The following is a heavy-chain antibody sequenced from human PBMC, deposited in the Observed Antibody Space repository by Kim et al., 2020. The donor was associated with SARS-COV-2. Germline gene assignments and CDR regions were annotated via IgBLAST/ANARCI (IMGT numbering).Heavy chain of an antibody. CDR2: ST. CDR3: AKGARGVLDY. V-gene: IGHV3-23*01. D-gene: IGHD3-16*01. J-gene: IGHJ4*02. Sequence: STNDADAVKGQFTISRDNSTNTLYLQMNSLRAEDTAVYYCAKGARGVLDYWGQGTLVTVSS.